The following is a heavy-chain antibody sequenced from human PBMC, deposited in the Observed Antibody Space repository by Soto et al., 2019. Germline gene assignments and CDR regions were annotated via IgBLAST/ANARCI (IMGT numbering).Heavy chain of an antibody. CDR2: IYHSGST. J-gene: IGHJ5*02. V-gene: IGHV4-38-2*02. CDR1: GYSINSGYY. D-gene: IGHD6-6*01. CDR3: ARVAALPPWWFDP. Sequence: SETLSLTCTVSGYSINSGYYWGWIRQPPGKGLEWIGSIYHSGSTYYNPSLESPDTISVDTSKNQFSLKLSSVTAADTAVYYCARVAALPPWWFDPGGQGTLVTVSS.